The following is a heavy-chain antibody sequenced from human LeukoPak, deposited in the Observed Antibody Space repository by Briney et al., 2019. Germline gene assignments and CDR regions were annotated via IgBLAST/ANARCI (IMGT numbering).Heavy chain of an antibody. J-gene: IGHJ4*02. CDR3: AAFDFDY. CDR2: ISASAGST. CDR1: GFTFSSYA. D-gene: IGHD2/OR15-2a*01. V-gene: IGHV3-23*01. Sequence: GGSLRLSCAASGFTFSSYAMSWVRQAPGKGLEWVSGISASAGSTSYADSVKGRFTISRDNSKNTLFLHMNSLRAEDTAVYYCAAFDFDYWGQGTLVTVSS.